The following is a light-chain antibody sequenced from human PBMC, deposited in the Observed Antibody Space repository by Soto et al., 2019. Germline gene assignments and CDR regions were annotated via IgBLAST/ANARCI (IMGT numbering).Light chain of an antibody. J-gene: IGLJ3*02. V-gene: IGLV2-14*01. Sequence: QSALTQPASVYGSPGQSITISCTGTSSDVGGYNYVSWYQQHPGKAPKLMIYEVSNRPSGVSNRFSGSKSGNTASLTISGLQAEDEADYYCSSYTSSSTLDWVFGGGTKLTVL. CDR2: EVS. CDR3: SSYTSSSTLDWV. CDR1: SSDVGGYNY.